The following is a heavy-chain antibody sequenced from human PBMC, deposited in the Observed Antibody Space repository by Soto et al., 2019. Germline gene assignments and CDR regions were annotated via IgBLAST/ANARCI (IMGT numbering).Heavy chain of an antibody. Sequence: GGSLRLSCAASGFTFSSYSMNWVRQAPGKGLEWVSSISSSSSYIYYADSVKGRFTISRDNAKNSLYLQMNSLRAEDTAVYYCARDISEYSSSSFIYYYYGMDVWGQGTTVTVSS. CDR2: ISSSSSYI. V-gene: IGHV3-21*01. J-gene: IGHJ6*02. D-gene: IGHD6-6*01. CDR1: GFTFSSYS. CDR3: ARDISEYSSSSFIYYYYGMDV.